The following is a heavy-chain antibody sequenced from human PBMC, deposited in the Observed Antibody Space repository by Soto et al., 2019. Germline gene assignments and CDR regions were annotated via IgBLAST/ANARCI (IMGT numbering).Heavy chain of an antibody. CDR2: INTGTGGT. Sequence: GASVKVSCKTSGYTFITYAIHWVRQAPGPGLEWMGWINTGTGGTKYSQKVQGRVTMTEETSTDTAYMELSSLISEDTAMYYCATLVYCNGGNCYNTGGFDYWGQGTLVTVPS. J-gene: IGHJ4*02. V-gene: IGHV1-3*04. CDR1: GYTFITYA. CDR3: ATLVYCNGGNCYNTGGFDY. D-gene: IGHD2-15*01.